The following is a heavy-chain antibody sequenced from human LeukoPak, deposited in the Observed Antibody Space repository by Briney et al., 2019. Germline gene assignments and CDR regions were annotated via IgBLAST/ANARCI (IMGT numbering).Heavy chain of an antibody. D-gene: IGHD5-12*01. CDR1: GFTFSNYW. CDR2: ITSDGSST. CDR3: ATERAGTSGYIVFDY. J-gene: IGHJ4*02. Sequence: PLGCLRLSCAAPGFTFSNYWMHWGRQAPGKGLVCVSRITSDGSSTNYAVSVEDRFSISRDNDKNMLYLQMISLSAEDTALYYCATERAGTSGYIVFDYWGQGTLVTVSS. V-gene: IGHV3-74*01.